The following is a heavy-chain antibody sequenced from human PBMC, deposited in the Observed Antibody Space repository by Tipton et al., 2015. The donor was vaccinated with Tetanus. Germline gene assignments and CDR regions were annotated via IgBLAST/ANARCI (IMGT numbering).Heavy chain of an antibody. Sequence: TLSLTCAVSGGSFRGYSWSWVRQPPGKGLEWIGKINHSGKPPYNPSLKSRVTMSLDTSNHHFSLSLSSVTAADTAVYYCARDINYASDYWGQGTLVTVSS. J-gene: IGHJ4*02. V-gene: IGHV4-34*01. D-gene: IGHD4-11*01. CDR3: ARDINYASDY. CDR1: GGSFRGYS. CDR2: INHSGKP.